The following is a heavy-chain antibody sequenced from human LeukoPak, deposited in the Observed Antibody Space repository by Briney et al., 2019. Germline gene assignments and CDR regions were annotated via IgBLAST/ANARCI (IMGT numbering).Heavy chain of an antibody. D-gene: IGHD4-23*01. Sequence: PSETLSLTCPVSGGSISTYFYWAWIRQPPGKGLEWIGYVYYTGSTNFNPSLKSRVTMSLDTSRNQFSLKLTSLTAADTAVYYCARGAMAPTPFFDYWGQGTLVTVSS. CDR2: VYYTGST. CDR3: ARGAMAPTPFFDY. V-gene: IGHV4-59*01. CDR1: GGSISTYFY. J-gene: IGHJ4*02.